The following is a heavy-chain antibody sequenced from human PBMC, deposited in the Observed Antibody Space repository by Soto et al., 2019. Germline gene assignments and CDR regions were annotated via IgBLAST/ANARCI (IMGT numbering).Heavy chain of an antibody. CDR3: ARRQISPPTRGAASARGGMDV. V-gene: IGHV3-33*08. CDR1: GFTFSSYA. CDR2: IWNDGNGY. Sequence: TGGSLRLSCAASGFTFSSYAMHWVRQAPGKGLEWVAVIWNDGNGYYYANSVKGRFTISRDNSKNTLYLQMSSLRAEDTAVYYCARRQISPPTRGAASARGGMDVWGQGTTVTVSS. D-gene: IGHD6-13*01. J-gene: IGHJ6*02.